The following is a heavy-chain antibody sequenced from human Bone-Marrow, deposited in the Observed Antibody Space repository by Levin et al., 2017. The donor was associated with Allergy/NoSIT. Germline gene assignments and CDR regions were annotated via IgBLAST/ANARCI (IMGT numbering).Heavy chain of an antibody. J-gene: IGHJ6*02. D-gene: IGHD6-13*01. CDR1: GFTFSSYG. V-gene: IGHV3-30*18. CDR2: ISYDGSNK. Sequence: GESLKISCAASGFTFSSYGMHWVRQAPGKGLEWVAVISYDGSNKYYADSVKGRFTISRDNSKNTLYLQMNSLRAEDTAVYYCAKVVWAAAGIGSSCEELNRCVGYYYYYGMDVWGQGTTVTVSS. CDR3: AKVVWAAAGIGSSCEELNRCVGYYYYYGMDV.